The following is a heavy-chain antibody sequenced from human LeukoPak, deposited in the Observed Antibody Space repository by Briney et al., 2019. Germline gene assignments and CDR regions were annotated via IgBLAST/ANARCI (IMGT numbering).Heavy chain of an antibody. J-gene: IGHJ4*02. D-gene: IGHD1-26*01. CDR1: RYTFTGYY. V-gene: IGHV1-2*06. CDR2: INPNNGGT. Sequence: ASVTVSCKASRYTFTGYYMHWVRQAPGQGLEWMGRINPNNGGTNYAQKFQGRVTMTGDTSISTAYMELSSLRSDDTAVYYCTRESGSYHGNDYWGQGTLVTVSS. CDR3: TRESGSYHGNDY.